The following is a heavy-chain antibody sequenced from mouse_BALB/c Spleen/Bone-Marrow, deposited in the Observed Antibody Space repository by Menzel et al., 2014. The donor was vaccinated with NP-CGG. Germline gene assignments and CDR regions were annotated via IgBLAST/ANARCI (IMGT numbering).Heavy chain of an antibody. CDR3: ARVNPWYFDV. J-gene: IGHJ1*01. CDR2: IDPASGDT. CDR1: GFNIKDTY. V-gene: IGHV14-3*02. Sequence: EVKLMESGAELVKPGASVKLSCTASGFNIKDTYIHWVMQRPEQGLAWIGRIDPASGDTKFDPKFQGKATITADTSSNTVYLQVTSLTSEDTAVYYCARVNPWYFDVWGAGTTVTVSS. D-gene: IGHD2-2*01.